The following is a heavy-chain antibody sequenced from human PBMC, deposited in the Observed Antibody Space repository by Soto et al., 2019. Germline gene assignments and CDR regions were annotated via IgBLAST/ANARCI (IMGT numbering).Heavy chain of an antibody. CDR2: MDPNTGNT. V-gene: IGHV1-8*01. CDR1: GYPFTSYD. CDR3: ARVEPLRCIGMDV. D-gene: IGHD3-3*01. Sequence: GASVKVSCKASGYPFTSYDINWVRQATGQGLEWMGWMDPNTGNTGYAQKFQGRVTMSRNTSISTAYMELSSLSSEDTAIYYCARVEPLRCIGMDVWGQGTSVTVSS. J-gene: IGHJ6*02.